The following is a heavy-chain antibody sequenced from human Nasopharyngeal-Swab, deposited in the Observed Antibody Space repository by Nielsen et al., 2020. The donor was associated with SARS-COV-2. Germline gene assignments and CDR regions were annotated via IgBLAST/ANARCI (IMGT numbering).Heavy chain of an antibody. Sequence: SETLSLTCTVSGGSISSSSYYWGWIRQPPGKGLEWIGSIYYSGSTYYNPSLKSRVTISVDTSKNQFSLKLSSVTAADTAVYYCARQEGENCSGGSCYYYYGMDVWSQGTTVTVSS. J-gene: IGHJ6*02. D-gene: IGHD2-15*01. CDR1: GGSISSSSYY. CDR3: ARQEGENCSGGSCYYYYGMDV. V-gene: IGHV4-39*01. CDR2: IYYSGST.